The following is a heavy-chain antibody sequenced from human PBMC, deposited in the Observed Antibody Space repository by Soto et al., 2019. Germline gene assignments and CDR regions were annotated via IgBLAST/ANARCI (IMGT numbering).Heavy chain of an antibody. D-gene: IGHD3-3*01. CDR2: INHSGST. V-gene: IGHV4-31*03. J-gene: IGHJ6*02. CDR1: GGSISSGGYY. Sequence: PSETLSLTCTVSGGSISSGGYYWSWIRQHPGKGLEWIGEINHSGSTNYNPSLKSRVTISVDTSKNQFSLKLSSVTAADTAVYYCARGWVELRFLEWLEYGMDVWGQGTTVTVSS. CDR3: ARGWVELRFLEWLEYGMDV.